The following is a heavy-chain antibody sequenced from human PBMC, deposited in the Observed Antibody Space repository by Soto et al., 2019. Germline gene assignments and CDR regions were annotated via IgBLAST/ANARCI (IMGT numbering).Heavy chain of an antibody. CDR2: MNPNSGNT. D-gene: IGHD6-6*01. CDR1: GYTFTSYD. J-gene: IGHJ6*02. V-gene: IGHV1-8*01. Sequence: GASVKVSCKASGYTFTSYDINWVRQATGQGLEWMGWMNPNSGNTGYEQKFQGRVTMTRNTSISTAYMELSSLRSEDTAVYYCARGRQLASLGYYYYGMDVWGQGTTVTVSS. CDR3: ARGRQLASLGYYYYGMDV.